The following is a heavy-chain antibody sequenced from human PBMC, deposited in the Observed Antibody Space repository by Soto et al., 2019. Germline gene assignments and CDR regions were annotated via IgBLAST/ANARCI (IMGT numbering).Heavy chain of an antibody. V-gene: IGHV3-21*01. CDR2: ISSSSSYI. CDR1: GFTFSSYS. Sequence: GGSLRLSCAASGFTFSSYSMNWVRQAPGKGLEWVSSISSSSSYIYYADSVKGRFTISRDNAKNSLYLQMNSLRAEDTAVYYCARDYYDSSGYHDPDAFDIWGQGTMVTVSS. J-gene: IGHJ3*02. D-gene: IGHD3-22*01. CDR3: ARDYYDSSGYHDPDAFDI.